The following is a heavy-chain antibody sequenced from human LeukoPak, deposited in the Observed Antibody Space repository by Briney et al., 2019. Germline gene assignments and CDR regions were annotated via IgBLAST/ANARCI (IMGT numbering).Heavy chain of an antibody. D-gene: IGHD1-26*01. J-gene: IGHJ3*02. Sequence: PGGSLRLSCAASVFTFSRYCMHWVREVPGKGLVWGSRIDGEGSSTSYADFVKGRFTISRDKAQNTLYLKMNSLRLEDTAVYYCIRDYGPVGATNAFDIWGQGTMVTVSS. V-gene: IGHV3-74*01. CDR1: VFTFSRYC. CDR3: IRDYGPVGATNAFDI. CDR2: IDGEGSST.